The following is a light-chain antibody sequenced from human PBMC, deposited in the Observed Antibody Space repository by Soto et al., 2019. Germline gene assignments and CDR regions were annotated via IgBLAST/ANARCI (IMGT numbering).Light chain of an antibody. CDR2: KAS. CDR3: QQYNDNWT. Sequence: DIRVTQSPSTLSASVEDRVTITCRASQSIRSWLAWYQQKPGTAPKLLIYKASTLQSGVPARFSGSGSGTEFTLTISSLQPDDSATYYCQQYNDNWTFGQGTKVEIK. J-gene: IGKJ1*01. CDR1: QSIRSW. V-gene: IGKV1-5*03.